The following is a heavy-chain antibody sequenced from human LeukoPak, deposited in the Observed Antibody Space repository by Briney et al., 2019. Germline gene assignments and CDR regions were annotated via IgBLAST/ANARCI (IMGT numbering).Heavy chain of an antibody. CDR2: ISGSGGST. V-gene: IGHV3-23*01. J-gene: IGHJ3*02. D-gene: IGHD1-26*01. Sequence: GGSLRLSCAASGFTFSTYGMTWVRQAPGKGLEWVSSISGSGGSTYYADSVKGRVTVSRDNSKSTLFLQMNSLRAEDTAVYYCGKNRYSGSLSPFDIWGQGTMVIVSS. CDR1: GFTFSTYG. CDR3: GKNRYSGSLSPFDI.